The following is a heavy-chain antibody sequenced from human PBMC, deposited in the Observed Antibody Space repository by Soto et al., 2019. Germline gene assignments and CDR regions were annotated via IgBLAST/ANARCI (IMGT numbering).Heavy chain of an antibody. V-gene: IGHV2-5*02. J-gene: IGHJ4*02. CDR2: IYWDDDK. CDR1: GFSLSTRGLS. Sequence: QITLKESGPPLVKPTQTLTLTCTFSGFSLSTRGLSVSWIRQPPGKALEWLALIYWDDDKRYSPSLKSRLTLTQETSKNPVGLKMTNLDPVDTATFFWARNRGDGDYFEYWGQGTLVSVSS. CDR3: ARNRGDGDYFEY. D-gene: IGHD3-16*01.